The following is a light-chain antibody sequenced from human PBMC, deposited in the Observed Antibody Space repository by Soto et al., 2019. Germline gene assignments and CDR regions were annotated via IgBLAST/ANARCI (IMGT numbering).Light chain of an antibody. CDR2: GNS. V-gene: IGLV1-40*01. J-gene: IGLJ2*01. CDR3: QSSDSSLRGYVV. Sequence: QSVLTQPPSVSGAPGQRVTISCTGSSSNIGAGYDVHWYQQLPGTAPKLLIYGNSNRPSGVPDRFSGSKSETSATLAITGLQAEDEADYYSQSSDSSLRGYVVLGGGTKLTVL. CDR1: SSNIGAGYD.